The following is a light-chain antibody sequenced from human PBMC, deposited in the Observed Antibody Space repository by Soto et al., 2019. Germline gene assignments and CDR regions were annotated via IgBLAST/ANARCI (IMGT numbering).Light chain of an antibody. CDR1: SSDVGGYHS. Sequence: QSALTQPRSVSGSPGQSVTISCTGTSSDVGGYHSVSWYQQYPGKAPKLMIYDVSKRPSGVPDRFSGSKSDNTASLRISGLQAEDEADYSCCSYAGSYSVVFGGGTKLTVL. CDR3: CSYAGSYSVV. V-gene: IGLV2-11*01. J-gene: IGLJ3*02. CDR2: DVS.